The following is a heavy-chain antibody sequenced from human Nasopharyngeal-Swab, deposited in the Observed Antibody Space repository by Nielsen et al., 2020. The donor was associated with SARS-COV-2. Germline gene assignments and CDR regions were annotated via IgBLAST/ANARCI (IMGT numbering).Heavy chain of an antibody. Sequence: ASVQVSCNASGYTFTSYAMIWVRQAPAQGLEWRGWINTNTGNPTYAQGFTGRFVFSLDTSVSTAYLQISSLKAEDTAVYYCARGDIVATIDWGVHFDYWGQGTLVTVSS. CDR1: GYTFTSYA. CDR3: ARGDIVATIDWGVHFDY. J-gene: IGHJ4*02. V-gene: IGHV7-4-1*02. CDR2: INTNTGNP. D-gene: IGHD5-12*01.